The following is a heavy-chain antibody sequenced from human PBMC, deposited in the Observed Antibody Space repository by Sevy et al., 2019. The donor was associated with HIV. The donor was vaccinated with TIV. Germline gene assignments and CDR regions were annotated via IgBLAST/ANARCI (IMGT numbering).Heavy chain of an antibody. V-gene: IGHV5-51*01. CDR1: GYTFTRYW. J-gene: IGHJ4*02. Sequence: GESLKISCKSSGYTFTRYWIGWVRQMPGKGLGWMGIIYPGDYTTRYSPSFQGQVTISAAKSISPAYLQWSSLKASDTAVFNCARLCARSAYYNPTYYFDSWGQGTLVTVSS. D-gene: IGHD3-22*01. CDR2: IYPGDYTT. CDR3: ARLCARSAYYNPTYYFDS.